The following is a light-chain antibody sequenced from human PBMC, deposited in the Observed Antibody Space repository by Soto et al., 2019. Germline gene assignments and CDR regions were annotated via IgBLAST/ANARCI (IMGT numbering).Light chain of an antibody. CDR1: QSVSSTD. CDR3: QQYGSSAYT. J-gene: IGKJ2*01. V-gene: IGKV3-20*01. Sequence: EIVVTQSPGTLPLSPGERATLSYRASQSVSSTDLACYQQNPGQAPRLLIYGASSRATGIPDRFSGSGSGTDFPLTSSRLESEDSAVYYCQQYGSSAYTVGRGTKLEIK. CDR2: GAS.